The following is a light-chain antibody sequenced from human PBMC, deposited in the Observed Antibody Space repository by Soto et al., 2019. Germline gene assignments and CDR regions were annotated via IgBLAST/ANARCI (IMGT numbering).Light chain of an antibody. V-gene: IGKV1-5*01. CDR2: DAS. J-gene: IGKJ2*01. CDR3: KQSDNYPPT. Sequence: DIQMTQSPSTLSASVGDRVTITCRASQSLCIRLAWYQQKPGKASNLLIYDASSLFIVVPSRYSGSEYGTQFTLTISSLQTDDFETYYCKQSDNYPPTFGQGTKLEIK. CDR1: QSLCIR.